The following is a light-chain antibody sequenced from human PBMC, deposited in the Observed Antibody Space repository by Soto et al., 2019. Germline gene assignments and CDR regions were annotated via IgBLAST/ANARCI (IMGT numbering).Light chain of an antibody. CDR3: QHHNSYPRT. V-gene: IGKV1-17*01. Sequence: IQMTQSPSSLSASVGDRVTITCRASQGIRNDLGWYQQKPGKAPKLLIYAASSLQSWVPSRFSGSGSGTEFTLTINSLRPEDLGTYYCQHHNSYPRTFGQGTKVDI. CDR2: AAS. CDR1: QGIRND. J-gene: IGKJ1*01.